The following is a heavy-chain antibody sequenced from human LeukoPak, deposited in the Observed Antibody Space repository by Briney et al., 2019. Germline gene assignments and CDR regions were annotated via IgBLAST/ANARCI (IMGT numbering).Heavy chain of an antibody. J-gene: IGHJ4*02. Sequence: KPSETRSLTCTVSGGAISSYYWNWIRQPPGRGLEWIGSIYSSGRTNYNTYIKSRVTMSLDTSKNHLYLKLSSVTAAGTAVYYCASHTGTFVYWGQGTLVTVSS. CDR1: GGAISSYY. CDR3: ASHTGTFVY. V-gene: IGHV4-4*07. CDR2: IYSSGRT. D-gene: IGHD1-1*01.